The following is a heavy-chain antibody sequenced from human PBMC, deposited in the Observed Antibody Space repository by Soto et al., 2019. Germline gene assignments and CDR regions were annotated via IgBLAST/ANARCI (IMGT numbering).Heavy chain of an antibody. CDR2: ISGSGNRT. CDR1: GFTLSSYA. Sequence: EVQLLESGGGLVQPGGSLRLSCAASGFTLSSYAMSWVRQAPGXXLEWVXAISGSGNRTFHADSVKGRFTISRDNAKNALYLQMNSLRVEDTAVYXCXKEXXSGXXXXXYYGLDVWGQGTMVTVSS. J-gene: IGHJ6*02. D-gene: IGHD6-25*01. V-gene: IGHV3-23*01. CDR3: XKEXXSGXXXXXYYGLDV.